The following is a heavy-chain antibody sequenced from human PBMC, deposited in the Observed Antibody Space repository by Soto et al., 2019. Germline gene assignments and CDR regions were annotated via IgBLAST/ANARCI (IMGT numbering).Heavy chain of an antibody. CDR3: TTDWGYHIVVVTPLTDAFDI. D-gene: IGHD2-21*02. J-gene: IGHJ3*02. V-gene: IGHV3-15*07. Sequence: EVQLVESGGGLVKPGGSLRLSCAASVFTFSNAWMNWVRQAPGKGLEWVGRIKSKTDGGTTDYAAPVKGRFTISRDDSKNTLYLQMNSLKTEDTAVYYCTTDWGYHIVVVTPLTDAFDIWGQGTMVTVSS. CDR1: VFTFSNAW. CDR2: IKSKTDGGTT.